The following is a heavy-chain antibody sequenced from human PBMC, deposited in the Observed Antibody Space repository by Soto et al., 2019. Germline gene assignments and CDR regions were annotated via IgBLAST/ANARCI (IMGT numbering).Heavy chain of an antibody. D-gene: IGHD2-2*01. CDR2: TGLNGRTT. CDR1: GFTFSMSA. CDR3: ETVHSTSRSFDY. J-gene: IGHJ4*02. V-gene: IGHV3-23*01. Sequence: PGGSLRLSCAASGFTFSMSAMSWVRQAPGKGLEWVSTTGLNGRTTYYADSVKGRFTVSRDNSKNTLHLQMNSLRAEDTAVYYCETVHSTSRSFDYWGQGTLVTVSS.